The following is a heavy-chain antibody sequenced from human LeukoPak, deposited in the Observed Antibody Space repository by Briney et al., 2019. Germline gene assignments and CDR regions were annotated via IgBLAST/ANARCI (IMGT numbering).Heavy chain of an antibody. J-gene: IGHJ4*02. CDR2: ISYDGSNK. V-gene: IGHV3-30*18. CDR1: GFTFSSYG. D-gene: IGHD2-15*01. Sequence: SGGSLRLSCAASGFTFSSYGMHWVRQAPGKGLEWVAVISYDGSNKYYADSVKGRFTISRDNSKNTLYLQMDSLRAEDTAVYYCAKDRSCSGGSCYSTYFDYWGQGTLVTVSS. CDR3: AKDRSCSGGSCYSTYFDY.